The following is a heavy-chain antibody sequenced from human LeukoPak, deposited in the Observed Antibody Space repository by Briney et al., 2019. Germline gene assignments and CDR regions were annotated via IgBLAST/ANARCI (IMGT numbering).Heavy chain of an antibody. J-gene: IGHJ4*02. Sequence: SGTLSLTCTVSGGSISSSSYYWGWIRQPPGKGLEWIGSIYYSGSTYYNPSLKSRVTISVDTPKSQFSLKLSSVTAADTAVYYCARPVAGTDYFDYWGQGTLVTVSS. CDR1: GGSISSSSYY. CDR2: IYYSGST. CDR3: ARPVAGTDYFDY. D-gene: IGHD6-19*01. V-gene: IGHV4-39*01.